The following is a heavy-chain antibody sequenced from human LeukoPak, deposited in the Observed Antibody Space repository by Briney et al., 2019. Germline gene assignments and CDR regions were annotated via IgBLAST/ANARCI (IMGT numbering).Heavy chain of an antibody. CDR1: GFTFSTYR. CDR3: AKAPAGHCSGVICYPLDN. Sequence: GGSLRLSCAASGFTFSTYRMSWVRQAPGKGLEWVSAISGSDTGTYYADSVRGRFTISRDNSKNMLFLQMNSLRAEDTAVYYCAKAPAGHCSGVICYPLDNWGQGILVSVSS. J-gene: IGHJ4*02. D-gene: IGHD2-15*01. V-gene: IGHV3-23*01. CDR2: ISGSDTGT.